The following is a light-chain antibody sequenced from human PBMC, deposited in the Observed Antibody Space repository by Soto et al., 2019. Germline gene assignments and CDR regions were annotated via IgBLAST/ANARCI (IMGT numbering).Light chain of an antibody. V-gene: IGKV1-27*01. CDR3: QQYSSVPV. J-gene: IGKJ3*01. Sequence: DIQMTQSPTSLSASVGDRVTITCRASQGIRNFVAWYQQKPGKAPKLLIYAASTLQSGVPSRFSGSGSGTDFTLTVNSLQPEDVATYSCQQYSSVPVFGPGTKVEIK. CDR2: AAS. CDR1: QGIRNF.